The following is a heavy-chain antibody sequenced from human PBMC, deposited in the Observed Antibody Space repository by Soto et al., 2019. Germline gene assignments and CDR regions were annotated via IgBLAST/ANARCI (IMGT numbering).Heavy chain of an antibody. CDR1: GGSITSGDYY. J-gene: IGHJ5*02. D-gene: IGHD3-16*01. CDR3: ASVNPPLLALGVGEAWFDP. Sequence: QVQLQESGPGLVKPSQTLSLTCTVSGGSITSGDYYWTWIRQPPGKGLEWIGYIYSSGTTYYNASLESRITMSVDTSKNQFSLTVTPVTAADTAVYYCASVNPPLLALGVGEAWFDPWGQGTLVTVSS. CDR2: IYSSGTT. V-gene: IGHV4-30-4*01.